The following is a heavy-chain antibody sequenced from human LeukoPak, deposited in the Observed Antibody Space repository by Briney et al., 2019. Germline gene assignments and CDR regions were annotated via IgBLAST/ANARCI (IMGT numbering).Heavy chain of an antibody. CDR2: INPSGGST. D-gene: IGHD3-22*01. CDR3: ARDREGEDSSGFDAFDI. CDR1: GYTLTSYY. J-gene: IGHJ3*02. Sequence: GASVKVSCKASGYTLTSYYMHWVRQAPGQGLEWMGIINPSGGSTSYAQKFQGRVTMTRDTSTSTVYMELSSLRSEDTAVYYCARDREGEDSSGFDAFDIWGQGTMVTVSS. V-gene: IGHV1-46*01.